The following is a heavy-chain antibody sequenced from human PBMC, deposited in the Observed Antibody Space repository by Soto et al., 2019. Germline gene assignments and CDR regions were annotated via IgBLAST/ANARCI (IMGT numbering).Heavy chain of an antibody. D-gene: IGHD3-22*01. CDR2: MYWDDDD. CDR1: GFSLTSRGVG. J-gene: IGHJ5*02. CDR3: AHSPRSSGCYHGRFDP. V-gene: IGHV2-5*02. Sequence: QITLKESGPTLVKPTQTLTLTCTFSGFSLTSRGVGVGWIRQPPGKALEWLAIMYWDDDDNYSPSLKSRLTMTKDTSKIEVVLTMSNMYPLDTAEYYCAHSPRSSGCYHGRFDPWGQGTLVTVSS.